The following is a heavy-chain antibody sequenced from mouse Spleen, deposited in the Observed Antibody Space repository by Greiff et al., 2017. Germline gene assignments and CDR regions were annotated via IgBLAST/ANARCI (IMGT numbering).Heavy chain of an antibody. CDR1: GFNIKDYY. CDR2: IDPENGNT. CDR3: ARSDYERYFDV. V-gene: IGHV14-1*02. Sequence: EVQLQQSGAELVRPGALVKLSCKASGFNIKDYYMHWVKQRPEQGLEWIGWIDPENGNTIYDPKFQGKASITADTSSNTAYLQLSSLTSEDTAVYYWARSDYERYFDVWGAGTTVTVSS. D-gene: IGHD2-4*01. J-gene: IGHJ1*01.